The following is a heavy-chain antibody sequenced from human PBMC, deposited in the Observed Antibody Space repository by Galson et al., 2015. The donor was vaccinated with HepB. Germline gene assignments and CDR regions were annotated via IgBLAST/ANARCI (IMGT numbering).Heavy chain of an antibody. CDR1: GYTLTELS. CDR2: FDPEDGET. D-gene: IGHD5-12*01. V-gene: IGHV1-24*01. CDR3: ATDRLVGGYPPHFDY. J-gene: IGHJ4*02. Sequence: SVKVSCKVSGYTLTELSMHWVRQAPGKGLEWMGGFDPEDGETIYAQKFQGRVTMTEDTSTDTAYMELSSLRSEDTAVYYCATDRLVGGYPPHFDYWGQGTLVTVSS.